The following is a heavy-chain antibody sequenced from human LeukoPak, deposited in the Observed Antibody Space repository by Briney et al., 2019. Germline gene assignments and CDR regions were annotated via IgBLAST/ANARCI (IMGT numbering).Heavy chain of an antibody. CDR2: IYPGDSGT. D-gene: IGHD3-22*01. CDR1: GYSFSNFK. V-gene: IGHV5-51*01. CDR3: ARHLGHYYDTSGYYSHFDY. Sequence: GESLKISCKGSGYSFSNFKIGWVRQMPGKGLEWMGIIYPGDSGTRYSPSFQGQVTISADKSINTAYLQWSSLKASDTAMYYCARHLGHYYDTSGYYSHFDYWGQGTLVTVSS. J-gene: IGHJ4*02.